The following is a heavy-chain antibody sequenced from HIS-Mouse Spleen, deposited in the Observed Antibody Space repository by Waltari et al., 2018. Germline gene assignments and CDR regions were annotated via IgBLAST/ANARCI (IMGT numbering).Heavy chain of an antibody. V-gene: IGHV1-2*02. CDR2: INPNSGGT. Sequence: QVQLVQSGAEVKKPGASVKVSCKASGYPFTGYFMPWVPTDPGQGLEWMGWINPNSGGTNYAQKFQGRVTMTRDTSISTAYMELSRLRSDDTAVYYCARDFNKYSYGVDAFDIWGQGTMVTVSS. D-gene: IGHD5-18*01. J-gene: IGHJ3*02. CDR3: ARDFNKYSYGVDAFDI. CDR1: GYPFTGYF.